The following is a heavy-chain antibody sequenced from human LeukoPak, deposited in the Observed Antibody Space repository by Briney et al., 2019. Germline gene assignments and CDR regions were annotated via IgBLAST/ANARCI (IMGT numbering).Heavy chain of an antibody. V-gene: IGHV3-9*01. CDR1: GFPFYDYA. J-gene: IGHJ4*02. D-gene: IGHD2-2*01. CDR2: IRWSTDSV. Sequence: SLRLSCAASGFPFYDYAMHWVRQAPGKGLEWVSGIRWSTDSVGYADSVRGRFTISRDKAKISMYLQMNSLRAEDTALYYCVKDFGQTTAAIAYWGQGTLVTVSS. CDR3: VKDFGQTTAAIAY.